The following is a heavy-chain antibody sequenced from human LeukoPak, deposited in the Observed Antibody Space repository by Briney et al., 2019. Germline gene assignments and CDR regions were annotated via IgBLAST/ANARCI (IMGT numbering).Heavy chain of an antibody. V-gene: IGHV3-30-3*01. D-gene: IGHD6-19*01. Sequence: GGSLRLSCAVSGSTFSLFAFHWVRQAPGKGPEWVSVMSYDGINKYYADSVKGRFSVSRDNSKNTVYLQMNDLRVEDTAMYYCARPSGTGWSYAFDIWGQGTMVTASS. CDR1: GSTFSLFA. CDR2: MSYDGINK. J-gene: IGHJ3*02. CDR3: ARPSGTGWSYAFDI.